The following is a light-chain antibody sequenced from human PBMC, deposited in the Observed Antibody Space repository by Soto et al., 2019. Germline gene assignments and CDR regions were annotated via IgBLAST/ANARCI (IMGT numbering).Light chain of an antibody. CDR3: SSFTTSNTHV. CDR1: SSDVGSNNR. V-gene: IGLV2-18*02. J-gene: IGLJ1*01. CDR2: DVS. Sequence: QSALTQPPSVSGSPGQSVAISCTGTSSDVGSNNRVSWYQQPPGTAPKLIIYDVSNRPSGIPDRFSGSRSANTASLTISGLQAEDEAEYYCSSFTTSNTHVFGTGTKLTVL.